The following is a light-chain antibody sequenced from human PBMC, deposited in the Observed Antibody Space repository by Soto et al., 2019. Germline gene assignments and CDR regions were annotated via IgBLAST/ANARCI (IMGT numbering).Light chain of an antibody. V-gene: IGKV3-11*01. CDR2: DAS. Sequence: DIVLTQSPATLSLSPGGTVTLACSVSQSVSSYLAWYQQQPGQAPRLLIYDASNRATGIPARFSGSGSGTDFTLTISSLEPEDFAVYYCQQRSNWPPITFGQGTRLEIK. CDR3: QQRSNWPPIT. CDR1: QSVSSY. J-gene: IGKJ5*01.